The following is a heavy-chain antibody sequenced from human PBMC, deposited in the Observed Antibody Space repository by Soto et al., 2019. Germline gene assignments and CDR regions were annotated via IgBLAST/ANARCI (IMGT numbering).Heavy chain of an antibody. Sequence: SETLSLTCTVSGGSIGSGGYYWSWIRQHPGKGLEWIGYIYYSGSTYYNPSLKSRVTISVDTSKNQFSLKLSSVTAADTAVYYCARLLTTVVTPNYFDYWGQGTLVTV. J-gene: IGHJ4*02. CDR1: GGSIGSGGYY. CDR3: ARLLTTVVTPNYFDY. V-gene: IGHV4-31*03. D-gene: IGHD4-17*01. CDR2: IYYSGST.